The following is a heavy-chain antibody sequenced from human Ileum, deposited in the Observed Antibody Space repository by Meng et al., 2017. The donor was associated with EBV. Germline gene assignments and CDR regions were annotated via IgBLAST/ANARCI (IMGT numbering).Heavy chain of an antibody. CDR1: GNSVSSDKTA. CDR3: ATSRIAKFDR. CDR2: TYRRSRWYY. Sequence: QLQDSGPGLVQPSQSFSLSFVISGNSVSSDKTAWNWIRQSPSRGLEWLRRTYRRSRWYYDYALSVKSRINISPDTSKNQVSLQLNSVTDEDTGIYYCATSRIAKFDRWGQGTLVTASS. V-gene: IGHV6-1*01. J-gene: IGHJ5*02.